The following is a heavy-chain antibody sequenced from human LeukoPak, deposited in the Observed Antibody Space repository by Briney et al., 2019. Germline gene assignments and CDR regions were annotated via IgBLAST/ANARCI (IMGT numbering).Heavy chain of an antibody. V-gene: IGHV3-48*03. CDR3: ARDSYCGGDCSDAFDI. J-gene: IGHJ3*02. D-gene: IGHD2-21*02. CDR2: ISSSGTTI. CDR1: GFTFRSYE. Sequence: PGGSLRLSCAASGFTFRSYEMNWVRQAPGKGLEWVSYISSSGTTIFYADSVKGRFTISRDNAKNSLYLQMNSLRAEDTAVYYCARDSYCGGDCSDAFDIWGQGTMVTVSS.